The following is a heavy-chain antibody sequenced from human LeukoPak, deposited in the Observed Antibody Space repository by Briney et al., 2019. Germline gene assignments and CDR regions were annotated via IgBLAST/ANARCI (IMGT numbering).Heavy chain of an antibody. CDR2: IYPGDSDT. CDR3: ARICDFWSGFRNGFDY. D-gene: IGHD3-3*01. Sequence: GESLKISCTGSGYSFTTYWIGWVRQMPGKGLEWMGIIYPGDSDTRYSPSFQGQVTISADKSINTAYLQWSSLKASDTALYYCARICDFWSGFRNGFDYWGQGTLVTVSS. CDR1: GYSFTTYW. J-gene: IGHJ4*02. V-gene: IGHV5-51*01.